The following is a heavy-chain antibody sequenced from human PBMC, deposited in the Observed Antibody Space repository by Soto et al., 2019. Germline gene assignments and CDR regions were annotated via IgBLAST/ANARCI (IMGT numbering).Heavy chain of an antibody. J-gene: IGHJ4*02. CDR1: GFTLRNYA. CDR3: AKDKLNSNYEYYFDH. Sequence: EVQLVESGGGLVQPGRSLRLSCAASGFTLRNYAMHWVRQAPGKGLEWVSGISWSGGTIGYEDSVKGRFTISRDNAKNSLYLEMNSLRAEDTALYYCAKDKLNSNYEYYFDHWGQGTLVTVSS. CDR2: ISWSGGTI. V-gene: IGHV3-9*01. D-gene: IGHD4-4*01.